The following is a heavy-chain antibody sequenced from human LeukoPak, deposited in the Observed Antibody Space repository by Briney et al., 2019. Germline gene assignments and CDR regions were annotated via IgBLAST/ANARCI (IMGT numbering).Heavy chain of an antibody. V-gene: IGHV4-61*02. CDR1: GGSISSGSYY. D-gene: IGHD3-22*01. CDR2: IYTSGST. Sequence: SETLSLTCTVSGGSISSGSYYWSWIRQPAGKGLEWIGRIYTSGSTNYNPSLKSRVTISVDTSKNQFPLKLSSVTAADMAVYYCARDRADSSGYYYHFDYWGQGTLVTVSS. J-gene: IGHJ4*02. CDR3: ARDRADSSGYYYHFDY.